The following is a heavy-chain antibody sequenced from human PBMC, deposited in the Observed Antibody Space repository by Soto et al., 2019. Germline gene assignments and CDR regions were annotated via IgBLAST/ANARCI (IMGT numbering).Heavy chain of an antibody. Sequence: EVPLVESGGGLVQPGGSLRLSCAASGFRFSSYWMHWVRQAPGKGLVWVSRINSDGSTTNYADSVKGRFTISRDNAKNTVYLQMNSLRAEDTAVYYCARAGDSGGYAFDIWGQGTMVTVSS. CDR2: INSDGSTT. J-gene: IGHJ3*02. CDR1: GFRFSSYW. V-gene: IGHV3-74*01. CDR3: ARAGDSGGYAFDI. D-gene: IGHD3-22*01.